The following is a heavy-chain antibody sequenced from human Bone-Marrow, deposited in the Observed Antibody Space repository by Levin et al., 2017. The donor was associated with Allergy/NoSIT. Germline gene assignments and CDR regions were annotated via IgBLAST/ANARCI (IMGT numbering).Heavy chain of an antibody. V-gene: IGHV3-33*01. CDR1: GFTFSDYG. Sequence: PGGSLRLSCAASGFTFSDYGMHWVRQAPGKGLEWVALIWSDGNNKYYADSVKGRFTISRDNSKNTLYLQMSNLRAEDTATYNCARVFDTYYMDIWGKGTTVTVSS. J-gene: IGHJ6*03. CDR3: ARVFDTYYMDI. CDR2: IWSDGNNK. D-gene: IGHD3-22*01.